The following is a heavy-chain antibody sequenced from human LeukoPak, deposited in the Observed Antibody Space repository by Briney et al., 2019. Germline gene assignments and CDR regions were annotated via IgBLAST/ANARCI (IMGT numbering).Heavy chain of an antibody. J-gene: IGHJ4*02. CDR1: GFTFSNFW. CDR3: ARGGHSSFDY. V-gene: IGHV3-74*01. CDR2: ITSDGSII. D-gene: IGHD3-16*01. Sequence: GGSLRLSCAASGFTFSNFWLHWVRQAPGKGLEWVSRITSDGSIINYADSVQGRFTISRDNAKNTLYLQMNSLRAEDTAVYYCARGGHSSFDYWGQGALVTVSS.